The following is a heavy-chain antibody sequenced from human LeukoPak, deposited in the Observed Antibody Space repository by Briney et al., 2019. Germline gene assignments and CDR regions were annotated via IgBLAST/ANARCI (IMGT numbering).Heavy chain of an antibody. Sequence: GGSLRLSCAASGFTFSNYNLSWVRQAPGKGLEWVSYISDGSSTIYYADSVRGRFTISRDNAKNSLYLQINSLRDEDTAVYYCARDRRNWFGETRRSFDYWGQGTLVTVSS. D-gene: IGHD3-10*01. V-gene: IGHV3-48*02. CDR3: ARDRRNWFGETRRSFDY. CDR2: ISDGSSTI. CDR1: GFTFSNYN. J-gene: IGHJ4*02.